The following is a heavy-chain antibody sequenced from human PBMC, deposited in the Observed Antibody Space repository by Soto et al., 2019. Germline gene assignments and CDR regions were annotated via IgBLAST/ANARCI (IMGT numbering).Heavy chain of an antibody. CDR1: GFIFSTYT. CDR2: ISGSGGST. J-gene: IGHJ3*02. CDR3: AKAIIAAVRSAFDI. D-gene: IGHD6-6*01. V-gene: IGHV3-23*01. Sequence: GGSLRLSCAASGFIFSTYTMNWVRQIPGKGLEWVSAISGSGGSTYYADSVKGRFTISRDNSKNTLYLQMNSLRAEDTAVYYCAKAIIAAVRSAFDIWGQGTMVTVSS.